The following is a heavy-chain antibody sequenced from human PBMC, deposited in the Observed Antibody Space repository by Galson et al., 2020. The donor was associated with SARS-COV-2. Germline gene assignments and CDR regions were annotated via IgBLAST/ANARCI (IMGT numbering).Heavy chain of an antibody. J-gene: IGHJ4*02. Sequence: GGSLRLSCAASGFTFSTYGMHWVRQTPGKGLEWVAIISYDGSNKYYADSVKGRFTISRDNSKNMLWLQMNSLRAEDTAVYYCSKSDWDDSGFRGTFDSWGQGILVTVSS. V-gene: IGHV3-30*18. CDR1: GFTFSTYG. CDR2: ISYDGSNK. CDR3: SKSDWDDSGFRGTFDS. D-gene: IGHD3-22*01.